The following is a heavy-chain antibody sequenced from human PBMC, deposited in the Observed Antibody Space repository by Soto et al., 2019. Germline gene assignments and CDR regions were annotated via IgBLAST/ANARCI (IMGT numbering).Heavy chain of an antibody. D-gene: IGHD2-15*01. CDR1: GGSISSGGYS. J-gene: IGHJ6*02. CDR2: IYHSGST. Sequence: QLQLQESGSGLVKPSQTLSLTCAVSGGSISSGGYSWSWIRQPPGKGLEWIGYIYHSGSTYYNPSLKSRVTISVDRSKNQCSLKLSSVTAADTAVYYCASETSGGRGGMDVWGQGTTVTVSS. V-gene: IGHV4-30-2*01. CDR3: ASETSGGRGGMDV.